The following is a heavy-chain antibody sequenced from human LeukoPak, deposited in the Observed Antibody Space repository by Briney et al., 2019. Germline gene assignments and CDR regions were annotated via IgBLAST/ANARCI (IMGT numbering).Heavy chain of an antibody. CDR2: ISYDGSNK. CDR1: GFTFSSYG. Sequence: GRSLRLSCAASGFTFSSYGMHWVHQAPGKGLEWVAVISYDGSNKYYADSVKGRFTISRDNSKNTLYLQMNGLRAEDTAVYYCAKDHPTIFGVVISSRLALPDYWGQGTLVTVSS. J-gene: IGHJ4*02. D-gene: IGHD3-3*01. V-gene: IGHV3-30*18. CDR3: AKDHPTIFGVVISSRLALPDY.